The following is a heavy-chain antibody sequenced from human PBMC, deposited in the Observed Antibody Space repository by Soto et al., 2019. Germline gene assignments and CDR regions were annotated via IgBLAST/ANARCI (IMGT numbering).Heavy chain of an antibody. CDR3: AREDIAAAAADY. V-gene: IGHV4-30-4*01. CDR1: GGSISSGYYY. CDR2: IYYSGST. Sequence: QVQLQESGPGLVKPSQTLSLTCTVSGGSISSGYYYWRWIRQPPGKGLEWIGYIYYSGSTYYNPSLKSRVTKSVDTSKNQFSLKLSTVTEADTAVYYCAREDIAAAAADYWGQGTLVTVSS. J-gene: IGHJ4*02. D-gene: IGHD6-13*01.